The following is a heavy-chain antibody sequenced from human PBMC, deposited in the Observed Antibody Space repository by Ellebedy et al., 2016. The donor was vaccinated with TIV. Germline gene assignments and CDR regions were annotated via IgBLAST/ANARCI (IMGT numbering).Heavy chain of an antibody. J-gene: IGHJ4*02. CDR1: GYRFTTYW. CDR3: ALVDDDNFDY. CDR2: IYPGDSDT. V-gene: IGHV5-51*01. Sequence: GGSLRLSXKGSGYRFTTYWIGWVRQMPGKGQEWMGIIYPGDSDTRYSPSFQGQVTISADKSISTAYLQWSSLKASDTAMYYCALVDDDNFDYWGQGTLVTVSS. D-gene: IGHD2-8*02.